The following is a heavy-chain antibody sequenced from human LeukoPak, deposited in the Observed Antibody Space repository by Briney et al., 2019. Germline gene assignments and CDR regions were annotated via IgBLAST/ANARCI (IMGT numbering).Heavy chain of an antibody. D-gene: IGHD4-17*01. V-gene: IGHV3-15*01. CDR2: IKSKTDGGTT. CDR1: GFTFSKAW. J-gene: IGHJ4*02. Sequence: GGSLRLSCAASGFTFSKAWMSWVRQAPGKGLEWVGRIKSKTDGGTTDYAAPVKGRFTISRDDSKNTLYLQMNSLKTEDTAVYYCTTDLTVTAIDYWGQGTLVTDSS. CDR3: TTDLTVTAIDY.